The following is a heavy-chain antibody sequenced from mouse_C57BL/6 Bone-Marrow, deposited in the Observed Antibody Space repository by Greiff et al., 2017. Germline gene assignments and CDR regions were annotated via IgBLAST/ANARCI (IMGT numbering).Heavy chain of an antibody. Sequence: QVQLQQPGADLVKPGASVKMSCKASGYTFTSYWITWVKQRPGQGLEWIGDIYPTSGRTNYNEKFKSKAILTVDTSSNTAYMQLSSLTSEASAVFYGARSGPLGRSFDYWGQGTTLTVSS. J-gene: IGHJ2*01. CDR3: ARSGPLGRSFDY. V-gene: IGHV1-55*01. CDR1: GYTFTSYW. D-gene: IGHD4-1*01. CDR2: IYPTSGRT.